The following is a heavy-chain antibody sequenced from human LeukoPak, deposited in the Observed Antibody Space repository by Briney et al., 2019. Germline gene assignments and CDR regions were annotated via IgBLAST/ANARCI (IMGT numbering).Heavy chain of an antibody. Sequence: GGSLRLSCAASGFTFSSFAMTWVRQAPGEGLEWLSAINGRGITYYAGSVKGRFTISRDNSENTLYLQMNSLTVDDTAVYFCAKERQTGDYFTSDYWGQGTLVTVSS. CDR3: AKERQTGDYFTSDY. V-gene: IGHV3-23*01. J-gene: IGHJ4*02. D-gene: IGHD4-17*01. CDR2: INGRGIT. CDR1: GFTFSSFA.